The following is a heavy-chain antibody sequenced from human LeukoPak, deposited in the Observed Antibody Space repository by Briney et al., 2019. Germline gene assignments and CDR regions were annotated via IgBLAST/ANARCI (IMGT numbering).Heavy chain of an antibody. D-gene: IGHD3-3*01. Sequence: GGSLRLSCAASGFTFSSYWMSWVRQAPGKGLEWVANIKQDGSEKYYVDSVKGRFTISRDNAKNSLYLQMNSQRAEDTAVYYCARRNEGSIFGVVIHADAFDIWGQGTMVTVSS. V-gene: IGHV3-7*01. CDR1: GFTFSSYW. CDR3: ARRNEGSIFGVVIHADAFDI. J-gene: IGHJ3*02. CDR2: IKQDGSEK.